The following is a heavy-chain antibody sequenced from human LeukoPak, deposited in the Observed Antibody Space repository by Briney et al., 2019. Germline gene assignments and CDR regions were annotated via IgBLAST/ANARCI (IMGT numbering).Heavy chain of an antibody. CDR3: ARVYGSYSSGWTEYYYGMDV. D-gene: IGHD6-19*01. CDR2: IIPIFGTA. CDR1: GGTFSSYA. V-gene: IGHV1-69*01. J-gene: IGHJ6*02. Sequence: SVNVSCKASGGTFSSYAISWVRQAPRQGLEWMGGIIPIFGTANYAQKFQGRVTITADESTSTAYMELSSLRSEDTAVYYCARVYGSYSSGWTEYYYGMDVWGQGTTVTVSS.